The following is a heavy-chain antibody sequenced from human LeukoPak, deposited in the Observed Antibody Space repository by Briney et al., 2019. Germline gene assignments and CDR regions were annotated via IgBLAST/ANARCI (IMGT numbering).Heavy chain of an antibody. D-gene: IGHD3-9*01. CDR2: ISYDGSNK. CDR3: ARGPYDILTGYYSYYYYGMDV. CDR1: GFTFSSYA. V-gene: IGHV3-30-3*01. J-gene: IGHJ6*02. Sequence: GGSLRLSCAASGFTFSSYARHWVRQAPGKGLEWVAVISYDGSNKYYADSVKGRFTISRDNSKNTLYLQMNSLRAEDTAVYYCARGPYDILTGYYSYYYYGMDVWGQGTTVTVSS.